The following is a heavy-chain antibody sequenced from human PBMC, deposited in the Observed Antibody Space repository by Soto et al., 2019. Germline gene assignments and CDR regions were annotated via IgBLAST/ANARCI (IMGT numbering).Heavy chain of an antibody. CDR1: GFTFSSYG. V-gene: IGHV3-33*01. D-gene: IGHD3-3*01. CDR3: ARARRTGITIFGAVILPKYGMDV. J-gene: IGHJ6*02. Sequence: LRLSCAASGFTFSSYGMHWVRQAPGKGLEWVAVIWYDGSNKYYADSVKGRFTISRDNSKNTLYLQMNSLRAEDTAVYYCARARRTGITIFGAVILPKYGMDVWGQGTTVTVSS. CDR2: IWYDGSNK.